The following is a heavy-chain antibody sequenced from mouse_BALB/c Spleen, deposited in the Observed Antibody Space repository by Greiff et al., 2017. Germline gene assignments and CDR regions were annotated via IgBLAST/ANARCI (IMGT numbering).Heavy chain of an antibody. CDR1: GFNIKDTY. CDR2: IDPANGNT. CDR3: ARSYYYGTRADY. Sequence: VQLQQSGAELVKPGASVKLSCTASGFNIKDTYMHWVKQRPEQGLEWIGRIDPANGNTKYDPKFQGKATITADTSSNTAYLQLSSLTSEDTAVYYCARSYYYGTRADYGGQGTTLTVSS. J-gene: IGHJ2*01. V-gene: IGHV14-3*02. D-gene: IGHD1-1*01.